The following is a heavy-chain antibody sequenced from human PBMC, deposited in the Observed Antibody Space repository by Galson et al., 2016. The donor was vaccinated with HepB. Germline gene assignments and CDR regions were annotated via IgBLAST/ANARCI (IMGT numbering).Heavy chain of an antibody. CDR1: GGSISSGNW. Sequence: SETLSLTCAVSGGSISSGNWWSWVRQPPGKGLEWIGEIYHSGTANYNPSLESRGTMSLDKSKNQISLKVTSVTAADTAVYYCARHVGVPGTRGFDYWGLGTLVTVSS. J-gene: IGHJ4*02. V-gene: IGHV4-4*02. CDR2: IYHSGTA. D-gene: IGHD2-2*01. CDR3: ARHVGVPGTRGFDY.